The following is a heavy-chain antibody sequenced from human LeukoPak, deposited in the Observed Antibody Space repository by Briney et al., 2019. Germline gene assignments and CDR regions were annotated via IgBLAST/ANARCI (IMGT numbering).Heavy chain of an antibody. V-gene: IGHV4-59*08. CDR1: SGTINSYT. D-gene: IGHD2-21*01. J-gene: IGHJ4*02. CDR3: VKHSRRSGDLWSARNFDY. CDR2: IYYSGST. Sequence: SETLSFTCSGSSGTINSYTWIWIRQPPGKGLEWIGYIYYSGSTNYNPSLKSRVTISVDTSKNQFSLILSSVSANDTSDYSCVKHSRRSGDLWSARNFDYWGQGALVTVSS.